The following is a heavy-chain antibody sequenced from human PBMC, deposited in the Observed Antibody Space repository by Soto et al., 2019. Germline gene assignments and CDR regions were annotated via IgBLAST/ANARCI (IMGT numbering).Heavy chain of an antibody. J-gene: IGHJ4*02. V-gene: IGHV1-2*02. D-gene: IGHD3-10*01. CDR1: GYTFTGYY. CDR2: INPNSGGT. CDR3: ARITMVRGVPDY. Sequence: GASVNVSCKASGYTFTGYYMHWVRQAPGQGLELMGWINPNSGGTNYAQKFQGRVTMTRDTSISTAYMELSRLRSDDTAVYYCARITMVRGVPDYWGQGTLVTVYS.